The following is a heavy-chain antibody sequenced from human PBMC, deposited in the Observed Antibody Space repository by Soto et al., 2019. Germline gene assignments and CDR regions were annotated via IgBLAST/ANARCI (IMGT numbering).Heavy chain of an antibody. CDR3: ASAYYGSGNSGYFDY. V-gene: IGHV3-33*01. D-gene: IGHD3-10*01. J-gene: IGHJ4*02. CDR1: GFTFSSYG. CDR2: IWYDGSNK. Sequence: PGGSLRLSCAASGFTFSSYGMHWVRQAPGKGLEWVAVIWYDGSNKYYADSVKGRFTISRDNSKNTLYLQMNSLRAEDTAVYYCASAYYGSGNSGYFDYWGQGTLVTVSS.